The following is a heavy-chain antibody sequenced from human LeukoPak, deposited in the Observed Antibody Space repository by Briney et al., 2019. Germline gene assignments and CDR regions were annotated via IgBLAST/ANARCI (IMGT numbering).Heavy chain of an antibody. Sequence: ASVKVSCKASGYTFTGYYMHWVRQAPGQGLEWMGWINPNSGGTNYAQKFQGWVTMTRDTSISTAYMELSRLRSDDTAVYYCARENCGGDCYSVAPYYFDYWGQGTLVTVSS. CDR3: ARENCGGDCYSVAPYYFDY. V-gene: IGHV1-2*04. CDR1: GYTFTGYY. J-gene: IGHJ4*02. D-gene: IGHD2-21*02. CDR2: INPNSGGT.